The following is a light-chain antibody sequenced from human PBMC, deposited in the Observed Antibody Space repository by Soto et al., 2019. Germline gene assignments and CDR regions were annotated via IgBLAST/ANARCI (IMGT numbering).Light chain of an antibody. CDR2: DVV. Sequence: QSALTQPRSVSGSPGQSVTISCTGTANDVGAYNYVSWYQQHPGRAPKLMIYDVVRWPSGVPDRFSGSKSGNTASLTISGLQAEDEADYYCATWDDDVSGPVFGGGTKLTVL. J-gene: IGLJ3*02. CDR3: ATWDDDVSGPV. V-gene: IGLV2-11*01. CDR1: ANDVGAYNY.